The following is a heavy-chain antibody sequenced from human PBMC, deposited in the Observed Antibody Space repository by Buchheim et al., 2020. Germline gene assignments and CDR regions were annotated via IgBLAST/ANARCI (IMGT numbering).Heavy chain of an antibody. D-gene: IGHD5-18*01. Sequence: QAQLVESGGGVVQPGRSLRLSCAASGFTFSSYAMHWVRQAPGKGLEWVAVISYDGSNKYYADSVKGRFTISRDNSKNTLYLQMNSLRAEDTAVYYCAREGQPSYYYMDVWGKGTT. CDR2: ISYDGSNK. J-gene: IGHJ6*03. V-gene: IGHV3-30-3*01. CDR3: AREGQPSYYYMDV. CDR1: GFTFSSYA.